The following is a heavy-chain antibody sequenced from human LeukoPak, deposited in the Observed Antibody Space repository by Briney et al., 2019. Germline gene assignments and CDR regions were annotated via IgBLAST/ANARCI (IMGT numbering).Heavy chain of an antibody. Sequence: GGSLRLSCAASGFTFSSYEMNWVRQAPGKGLEWVSYISSSGSTIYYADSVKGRFTISRDNSKNTLYLQMNSLRAEDTAVYYCARGNSGSSWRYYYYYMDVWGKGPTVTISS. CDR2: ISSSGSTI. D-gene: IGHD6-13*01. CDR1: GFTFSSYE. CDR3: ARGNSGSSWRYYYYYMDV. V-gene: IGHV3-48*03. J-gene: IGHJ6*03.